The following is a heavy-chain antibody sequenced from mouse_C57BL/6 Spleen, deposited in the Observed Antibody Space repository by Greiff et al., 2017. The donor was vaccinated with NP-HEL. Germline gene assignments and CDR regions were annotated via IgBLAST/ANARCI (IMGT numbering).Heavy chain of an antibody. Sequence: QVQLQQPGAELVRPGSSVKLSCKASGYTFTSYWMDWVKQRPGQGLEWIGNIYPSDSETHYNQKFKDKATLTVDKSSSTAYMQLSSLTSEDSAVYYCARRLGDDYDNYAMDYWGQGTSVTVSS. V-gene: IGHV1-61*01. D-gene: IGHD2-4*01. CDR2: IYPSDSET. CDR3: ARRLGDDYDNYAMDY. CDR1: GYTFTSYW. J-gene: IGHJ4*01.